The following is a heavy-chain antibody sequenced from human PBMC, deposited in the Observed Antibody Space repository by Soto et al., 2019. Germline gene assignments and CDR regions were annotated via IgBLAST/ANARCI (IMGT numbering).Heavy chain of an antibody. CDR2: IIPMFSTP. D-gene: IGHD3-9*01. CDR1: GGNFRSEA. Sequence: SSVKVSCKASGGNFRSEAISWVRQAPGHGLEWMGRIIPMFSTPHYAQKFQGRVTIIADESTTTVNMEMRGLTYEDTAVYYCARAQFSDILAADDYGMDVWGQGTSVTVSS. V-gene: IGHV1-69*13. CDR3: ARAQFSDILAADDYGMDV. J-gene: IGHJ6*02.